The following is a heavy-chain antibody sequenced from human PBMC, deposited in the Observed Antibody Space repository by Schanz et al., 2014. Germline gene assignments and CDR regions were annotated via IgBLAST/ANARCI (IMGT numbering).Heavy chain of an antibody. Sequence: EVQLVESGGGLVQPGGSLRLSCAASGITFSSHSFNWVRQAPGKGLEWISYITYNGGTIYYADSVKGRFTISRDNAKNSLYLQMNSLRAEDTALYYCARDRGNADLDYWGQGTLVTVSS. D-gene: IGHD1-1*01. CDR3: ARDRGNADLDY. V-gene: IGHV3-48*01. CDR1: GITFSSHS. J-gene: IGHJ4*02. CDR2: ITYNGGTI.